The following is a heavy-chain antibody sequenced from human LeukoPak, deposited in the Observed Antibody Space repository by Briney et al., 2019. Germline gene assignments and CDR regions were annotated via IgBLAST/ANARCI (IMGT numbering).Heavy chain of an antibody. CDR3: AKDQWSFSYFDY. Sequence: GGSLRLSCAASGFTFSSYAMSWVRQAPGKGLEWVSDISGSGISTYYADSVKGRFTISRDNSKNTLYLQMNSLRAEDTAVYYCAKDQWSFSYFDYWGQGTLVTVSS. J-gene: IGHJ4*02. V-gene: IGHV3-23*01. CDR2: ISGSGIST. CDR1: GFTFSSYA. D-gene: IGHD1-26*01.